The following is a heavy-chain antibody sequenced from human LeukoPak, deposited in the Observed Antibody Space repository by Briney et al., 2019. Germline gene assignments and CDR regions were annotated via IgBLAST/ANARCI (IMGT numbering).Heavy chain of an antibody. CDR2: ISYDGSNK. D-gene: IGHD2-2*01. Sequence: PGRSLRLSCAASGFTFSSYGMHWVRQAPGKGLEWVAVISYDGSNKYYADSVKGRFTISRDNSKNTLYLQMNSLRAEDTAVYYCAKEANIVVVPAARYYYGIDVWGKGTTVTVSS. V-gene: IGHV3-30*18. J-gene: IGHJ6*04. CDR1: GFTFSSYG. CDR3: AKEANIVVVPAARYYYGIDV.